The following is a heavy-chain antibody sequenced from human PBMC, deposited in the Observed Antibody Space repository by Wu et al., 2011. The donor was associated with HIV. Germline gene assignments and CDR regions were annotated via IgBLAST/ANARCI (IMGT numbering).Heavy chain of an antibody. CDR1: GYNFIIFD. V-gene: IGHV1-8*02. J-gene: IGHJ3*01. Sequence: QVQLEQSGPEVKKPGASVKVSCKASGYNFIIFDIHWVRQVRGQGLEWMGWIMPQRGKTSYTQKFQGRLTVTRDTSTKTVYMDLSSLRSDDTATYYCARGRGNSNDGFDFWGQGTMVTVSS. CDR2: IMPQRGKT. D-gene: IGHD4-23*01. CDR3: ARGRGNSNDGFDF.